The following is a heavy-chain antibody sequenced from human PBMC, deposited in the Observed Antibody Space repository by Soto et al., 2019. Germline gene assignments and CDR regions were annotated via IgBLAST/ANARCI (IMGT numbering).Heavy chain of an antibody. CDR3: ARDRVSSGWYFDY. V-gene: IGHV1-2*04. CDR2: INPNSGGT. CDR1: GYTFTGYY. D-gene: IGHD6-19*01. Sequence: SVKVSCKAPGYTFTGYYMHWVRQAPGQGLEWMGWINPNSGGTNYAQKFQGWVTMTRDTSISTAYMELSRLRSDDTAVYYCARDRVSSGWYFDYWGQGTLVTVSS. J-gene: IGHJ4*02.